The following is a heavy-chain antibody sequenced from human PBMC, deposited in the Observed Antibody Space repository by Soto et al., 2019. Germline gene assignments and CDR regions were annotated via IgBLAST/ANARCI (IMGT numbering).Heavy chain of an antibody. CDR3: ARDYSGYDYWFDP. CDR1: GGSISSYY. V-gene: IGHV4-59*01. D-gene: IGHD5-12*01. CDR2: IYYSGST. J-gene: IGHJ5*02. Sequence: SETLSLTCTVSGGSISSYYWSWIRQPPGKGLEWIGYIYYSGSTNYNPSLKSRVTISVDTSKNQFSLKLSSVTAADTAVYYCARDYSGYDYWFDPWGQGTLVTVSS.